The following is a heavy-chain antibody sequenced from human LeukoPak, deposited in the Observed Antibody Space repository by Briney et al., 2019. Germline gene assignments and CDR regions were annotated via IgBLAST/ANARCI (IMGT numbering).Heavy chain of an antibody. Sequence: PGGSLRLSCAASGFTVSSNYMSWVRQAPGKGLEWVSVIYSGGSTYYADSVKGRFTISRDNSKNTLHLQMNSLRAEDTAVYYCAKSNVLLWFGGIYYFDYWGQGTLVTVSS. D-gene: IGHD3-10*01. CDR3: AKSNVLLWFGGIYYFDY. J-gene: IGHJ4*02. V-gene: IGHV3-53*01. CDR2: IYSGGST. CDR1: GFTVSSNY.